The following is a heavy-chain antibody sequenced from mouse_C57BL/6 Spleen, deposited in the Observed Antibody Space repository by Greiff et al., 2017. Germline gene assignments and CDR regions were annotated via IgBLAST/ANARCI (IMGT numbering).Heavy chain of an antibody. CDR2: IDPSDSYT. CDR3: ARSRWLLWYFDV. J-gene: IGHJ1*03. D-gene: IGHD2-3*01. Sequence: QVQLQQPGAELVMPGASVKLSCKASGYTFTSYWMHWVKQRPGQGLEWIGEIDPSDSYTNYNQKFKGKSTLTVDKSSSTAYMQLSSLTSEDSAVYYCARSRWLLWYFDVWGTGTTVTVSS. V-gene: IGHV1-69*01. CDR1: GYTFTSYW.